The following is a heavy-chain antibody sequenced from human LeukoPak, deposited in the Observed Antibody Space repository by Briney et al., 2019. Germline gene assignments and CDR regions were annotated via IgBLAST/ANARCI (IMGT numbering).Heavy chain of an antibody. D-gene: IGHD4-17*01. CDR1: GFTFSSYA. CDR2: IIPILGIA. CDR3: ARAPSDYGGNPYYFDY. Sequence: GGSLRLSCAASGFTFSSYAISWVRQAPGQGLEWMGRIIPILGIANYAQKFQGRVTITADKSTSTAYMELSSLRSEDTAVYYCARAPSDYGGNPYYFDYWGQGTLVTVSS. J-gene: IGHJ4*02. V-gene: IGHV1-69*04.